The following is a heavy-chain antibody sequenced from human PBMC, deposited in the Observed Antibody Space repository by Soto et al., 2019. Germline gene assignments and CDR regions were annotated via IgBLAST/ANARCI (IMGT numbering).Heavy chain of an antibody. Sequence: QVQLVESGGGVVQPGRSLRLSCAASGFTFSSYAMHWVRQAPGKGLEWVAVISYDGSNKYYAASVKGRFTISRDNSKNTLYLQMNSLRAEDTAVYYCARGIKHGLASIAARPSGMDVWGQGTTVTVSS. CDR2: ISYDGSNK. D-gene: IGHD6-6*01. CDR3: ARGIKHGLASIAARPSGMDV. J-gene: IGHJ6*02. CDR1: GFTFSSYA. V-gene: IGHV3-30-3*01.